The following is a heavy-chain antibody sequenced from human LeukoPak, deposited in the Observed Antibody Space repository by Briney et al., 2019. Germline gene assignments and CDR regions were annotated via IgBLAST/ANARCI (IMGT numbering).Heavy chain of an antibody. CDR2: VSYTGST. Sequence: SETLSLTCTVSGASINTSNFYWGWIRQPPGKGLESIGSVSYTGSTYSNPSLNSRVTISVDTSKNQFSLKLSSVTAADTAVYYCARQGTMTRGGYWLDPWGQGTLVTVSS. V-gene: IGHV4-39*01. CDR1: GASINTSNFY. J-gene: IGHJ5*02. D-gene: IGHD3-10*01. CDR3: ARQGTMTRGGYWLDP.